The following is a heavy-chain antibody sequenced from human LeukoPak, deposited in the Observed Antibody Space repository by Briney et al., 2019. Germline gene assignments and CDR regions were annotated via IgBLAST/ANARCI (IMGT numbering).Heavy chain of an antibody. CDR1: GFTLSSYA. V-gene: IGHV3-30*04. CDR2: ISYDGSNK. CDR3: ASDTTGTDAFDI. J-gene: IGHJ3*02. D-gene: IGHD1-1*01. Sequence: GGSLRLSCAASGFTLSSYAMHWVRQAPGKGLEWVAVISYDGSNKYYADSVKGRFTISRDNSKNTLYLQMNSLRAEDTAVYYCASDTTGTDAFDIWGQGTMVTVSS.